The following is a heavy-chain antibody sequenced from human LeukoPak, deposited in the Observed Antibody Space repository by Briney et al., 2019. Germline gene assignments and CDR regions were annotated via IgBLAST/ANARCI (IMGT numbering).Heavy chain of an antibody. Sequence: GGSLILSCAASGFTVSSNYMSWVRQAPGKGLEWVSVIYSGGSTYYADSVKGRFTVSRDNSKNTLYLQMNSLRDEDTAVYYCAREVYCSGGSCFKAPGWFDPWGQGTLVTVSS. CDR1: GFTVSSNY. J-gene: IGHJ5*02. V-gene: IGHV3-66*02. CDR2: IYSGGST. D-gene: IGHD2-15*01. CDR3: AREVYCSGGSCFKAPGWFDP.